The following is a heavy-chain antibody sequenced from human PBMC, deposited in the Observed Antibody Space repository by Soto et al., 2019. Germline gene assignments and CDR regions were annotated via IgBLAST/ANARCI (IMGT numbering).Heavy chain of an antibody. V-gene: IGHV4-30-4*01. J-gene: IGHJ6*02. CDR1: GGSISSGDYY. CDR3: ARGGPRTLRRYNWNDDPYYYGMDV. D-gene: IGHD1-20*01. Sequence: PSETLSLTCTVSGGSISSGDYYWSWIRQPPGKGLEWIGYIYYSGSTYYNPSLKSRVTISVDTSKNQFPLKPSSVTAADTAVYYCARGGPRTLRRYNWNDDPYYYGMDVWGQGTTVTVSS. CDR2: IYYSGST.